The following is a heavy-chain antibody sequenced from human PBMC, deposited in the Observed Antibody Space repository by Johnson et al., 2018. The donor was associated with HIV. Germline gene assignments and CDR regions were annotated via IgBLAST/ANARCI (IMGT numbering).Heavy chain of an antibody. J-gene: IGHJ3*02. Sequence: EVQLVESGGGVVQPGRSLRLSCAASGFTFSSYAMSWVRQAPGKGLEWVSAISGSGGSTYYGDSVKGRFTISRDNSKNTLYLQMNSLRAEDTAVYYCAKGEDYYDSSGYAVVAFDIWGQGTMVTVSS. D-gene: IGHD3-22*01. CDR1: GFTFSSYA. CDR3: AKGEDYYDSSGYAVVAFDI. V-gene: IGHV3-23*04. CDR2: ISGSGGST.